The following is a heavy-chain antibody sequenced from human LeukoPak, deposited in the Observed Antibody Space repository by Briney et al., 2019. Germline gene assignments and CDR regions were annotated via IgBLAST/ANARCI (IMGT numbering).Heavy chain of an antibody. J-gene: IGHJ5*02. V-gene: IGHV4-4*08. D-gene: IGHD3-10*01. CDR1: GGSISSYY. Sequence: SETLSLTCTVSGGSISSYYWSWIRQPPGKGLEWIGHIYTNGNTNFNPSLKSRVTISVGTSKNQFSLNLNSVTAADTAVYYCARSGTYYNNWFDPWGQGTLVIVSS. CDR2: IYTNGNT. CDR3: ARSGTYYNNWFDP.